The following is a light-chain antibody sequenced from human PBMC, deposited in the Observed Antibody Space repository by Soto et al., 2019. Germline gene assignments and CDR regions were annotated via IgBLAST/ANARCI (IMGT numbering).Light chain of an antibody. Sequence: EFVLTQSPGTLSLSPGERATLSCRASQSVSSSYIAWYQQKPGQAPRLLIYGPSSRATGIPDRFSGSGSGTDFTRTISRLEPEDFAVYYCQQFGSSPPRITFGQGTRLEIK. CDR2: GPS. CDR3: QQFGSSPPRIT. J-gene: IGKJ5*01. CDR1: QSVSSSY. V-gene: IGKV3-20*01.